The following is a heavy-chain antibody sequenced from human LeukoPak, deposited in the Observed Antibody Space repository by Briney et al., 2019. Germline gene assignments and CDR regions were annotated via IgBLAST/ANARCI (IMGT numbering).Heavy chain of an antibody. CDR3: AREVLRNWFDP. Sequence: GGSLRLSCAASGFTFSSYSMNWVRQAPGKGLEWVSSISSSSSYIYYADSVKGRLTISRDNAKNSLYLQMNSLRAEDTAVYYCAREVLRNWFDPWGQGTLVTVSS. CDR1: GFTFSSYS. CDR2: ISSSSSYI. D-gene: IGHD5/OR15-5a*01. V-gene: IGHV3-21*01. J-gene: IGHJ5*02.